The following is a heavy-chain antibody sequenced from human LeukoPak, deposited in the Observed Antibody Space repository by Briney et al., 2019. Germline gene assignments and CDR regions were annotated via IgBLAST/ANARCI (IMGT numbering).Heavy chain of an antibody. J-gene: IGHJ3*02. CDR3: AKDGGLGMGAFDI. CDR1: GGSISSGSYY. V-gene: IGHV4-61*02. CDR2: IYTSGST. D-gene: IGHD7-27*01. Sequence: SETLSLTCTVSGGSISSGSYYWSWIRQPAGKGLEWIGRIYTSGSTNYNPSLKSRVTISVDTSKNQFSLKLSSVTAADTAVYYCAKDGGLGMGAFDIWGQGTMVTVSS.